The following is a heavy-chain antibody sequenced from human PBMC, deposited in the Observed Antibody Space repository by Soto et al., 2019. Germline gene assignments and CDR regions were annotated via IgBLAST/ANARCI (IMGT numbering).Heavy chain of an antibody. V-gene: IGHV4-61*01. CDR1: GGSVSSGSYY. CDR2: IYYSGST. J-gene: IGHJ5*02. Sequence: PSETLSLTCTVSGGSVSSGSYYWSWIRQPPGKGLEWIGYIYYSGSTNYNPSLKSRVTISVDTSKNQFSLKLSSVTAADTAVYYCAIDLNYGWFDPWGQGTLVTVSS. CDR3: AIDLNYGWFDP. D-gene: IGHD4-17*01.